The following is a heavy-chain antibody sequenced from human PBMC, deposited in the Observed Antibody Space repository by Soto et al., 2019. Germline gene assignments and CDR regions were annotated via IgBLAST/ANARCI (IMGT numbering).Heavy chain of an antibody. V-gene: IGHV4-39*01. Sequence: SETLSLTCTVSGGSFSSSSYYWGWVRQPPGKGLEWIGSVYYSGSTYYNPSLESRVNISVDKSKKQYSMKLMSLSAADTVVYYCGRLEGLATISYYFDYWGQGALVTVSS. CDR3: GRLEGLATISYYFDY. CDR1: GGSFSSSSYY. D-gene: IGHD3-9*01. J-gene: IGHJ4*02. CDR2: VYYSGST.